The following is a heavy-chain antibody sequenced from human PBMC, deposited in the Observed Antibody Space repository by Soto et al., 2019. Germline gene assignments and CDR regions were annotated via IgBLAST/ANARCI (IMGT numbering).Heavy chain of an antibody. D-gene: IGHD3-10*01. CDR1: GFTFDDYA. J-gene: IGHJ6*02. V-gene: IGHV3-9*01. CDR3: AKNHYGSAIYGMDV. Sequence: EVQLVESGGGLVQPGRSLRLSCAASGFTFDDYAMHWVRQTPGKGLEWVSGITWNSGNIGYANSVKGRFTISRDNGKNSLYLQMNSLRPEDTALYYRAKNHYGSAIYGMDVWGQGTTVTVSS. CDR2: ITWNSGNI.